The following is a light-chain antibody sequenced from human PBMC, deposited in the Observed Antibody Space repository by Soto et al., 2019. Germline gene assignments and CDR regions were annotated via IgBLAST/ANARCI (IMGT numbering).Light chain of an antibody. CDR1: QGVTSW. J-gene: IGKJ5*01. CDR2: AAS. CDR3: QQAYSFPIT. V-gene: IGKV1-12*01. Sequence: DIQMTQSPSSVASSVGDRFTISFLASQGVTSWLAWYQQKPGKAPKLLIYAASTLHSGVPSRFSGSGSGTDFTLTITSLQPEDFATYYCQQAYSFPITFGQGTRLEIK.